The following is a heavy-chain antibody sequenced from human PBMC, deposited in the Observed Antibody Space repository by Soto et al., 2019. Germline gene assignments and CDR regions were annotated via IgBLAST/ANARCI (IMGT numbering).Heavy chain of an antibody. V-gene: IGHV3-74*01. J-gene: IGHJ4*02. CDR2: INSVGNST. D-gene: IGHD3-9*01. CDR1: GFTFNTYW. CDR3: ARSTGYYRGYFDY. Sequence: LRLSTVASGFTFNTYWMHWISQAPGKGLVWVSRINSVGNSTNYAESVKGRFTISRDNAKNTLYLQMKSLRAEDTAVYYCARSTGYYRGYFDYWGQGTLVTVSS.